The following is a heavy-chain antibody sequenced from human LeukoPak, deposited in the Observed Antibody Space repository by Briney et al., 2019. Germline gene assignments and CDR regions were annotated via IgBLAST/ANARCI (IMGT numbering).Heavy chain of an antibody. J-gene: IGHJ3*02. Sequence: PGGSLRLSCAASGFTFSSYAMSWVRQAPGKGLEWVSAIVGSGDSTYYADSVKGRFTISRDNSKNTLYLQMGSLRAEDMAVYYCATSYYYDSGHVGDAFDIWGQGTMVTVSS. D-gene: IGHD3-22*01. CDR3: ATSYYYDSGHVGDAFDI. CDR2: IVGSGDST. CDR1: GFTFSSYA. V-gene: IGHV3-23*01.